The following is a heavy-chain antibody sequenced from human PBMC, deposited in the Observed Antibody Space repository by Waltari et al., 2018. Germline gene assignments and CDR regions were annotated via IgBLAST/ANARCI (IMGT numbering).Heavy chain of an antibody. Sequence: EMQLVESGGGLVQPGGSLRLFCAASEFTFRNYWMTWVRQAPGRGLEWVANINDDGSKSFYVDSVKGRFTISRDNAKNSLYLQMNSLRAEDTAIYYCASGPDHGDFWGQGTLVTVSS. V-gene: IGHV3-7*01. CDR2: INDDGSKS. CDR1: EFTFRNYW. CDR3: ASGPDHGDF. J-gene: IGHJ4*02.